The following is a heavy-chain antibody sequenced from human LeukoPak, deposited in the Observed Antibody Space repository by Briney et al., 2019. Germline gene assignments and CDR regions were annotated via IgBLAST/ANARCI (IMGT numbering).Heavy chain of an antibody. CDR1: GFTFSSYE. CDR3: VRGGPRERRPGYNPFDY. CDR2: ITSSGNTM. V-gene: IGHV3-48*03. Sequence: GGSLRLSCAASGFTFSSYEMNWVRQAPGKGLEWPSYITSSGNTMYYADSVRGRFTISRDNAKKSLYLQMSRLRADDTALYYCVRGGPRERRPGYNPFDYWGQGTLVTVSS. J-gene: IGHJ4*02. D-gene: IGHD5-24*01.